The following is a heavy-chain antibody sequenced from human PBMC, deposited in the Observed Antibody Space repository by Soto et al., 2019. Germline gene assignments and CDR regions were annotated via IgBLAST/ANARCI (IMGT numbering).Heavy chain of an antibody. CDR1: VSSIRSYF. Sequence: QMQLQASGPGLVKPSETLSLTCTVSVSSIRSYFWSWIRQAPGKKLEWLGYVYHNGNTNYNPSLRSRLTLSVDTSNNRLSLNLKSVTAADAAVYYCAVPGPAGLWGRGTLVTVAS. V-gene: IGHV4-59*01. CDR2: VYHNGNT. CDR3: AVPGPAGL. J-gene: IGHJ2*01. D-gene: IGHD7-27*01.